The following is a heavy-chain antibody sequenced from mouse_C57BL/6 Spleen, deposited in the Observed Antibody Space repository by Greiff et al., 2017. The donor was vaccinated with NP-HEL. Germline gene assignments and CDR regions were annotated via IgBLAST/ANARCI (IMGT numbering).Heavy chain of an antibody. Sequence: QVQLKQPGAELVRPGSSVKLSCKASGYTFTSCWMHWVKQRPIQGLEWIGNIDPSDSETHYNQKFKDKATLTVDKSSSTAYMQLSSLTSEDSAVYYCAKGAGTFDVWGTGTTVTVSS. CDR1: GYTFTSCW. J-gene: IGHJ1*03. CDR3: AKGAGTFDV. V-gene: IGHV1-52*01. D-gene: IGHD4-1*01. CDR2: IDPSDSET.